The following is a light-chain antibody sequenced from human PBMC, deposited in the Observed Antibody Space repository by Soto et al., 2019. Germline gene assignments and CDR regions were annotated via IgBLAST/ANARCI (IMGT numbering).Light chain of an antibody. CDR2: YVS. Sequence: QSALTQPASVSGSPGQSITISCTGTSSDVGGYNYVSWYQQHPGKAPKLMIYYVSNRPSGVSNRFSGSKSGNTASLTISGLQAEDEADYCCSSYTSRTPLYVFGTGTKLTVL. CDR3: SSYTSRTPLYV. V-gene: IGLV2-14*01. J-gene: IGLJ1*01. CDR1: SSDVGGYNY.